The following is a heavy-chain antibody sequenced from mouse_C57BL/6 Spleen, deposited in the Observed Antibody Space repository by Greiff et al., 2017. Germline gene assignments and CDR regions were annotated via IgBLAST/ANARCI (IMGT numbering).Heavy chain of an antibody. CDR1: GYTFTSDW. CDR3: ARRGDGNSDY. J-gene: IGHJ2*01. Sequence: VQLQQPGAELVRPGSSVKLSCKASGYTFTSDWMAWVKQRPGQGLEWIGNIYPSDSETHYNQKFKDKATLTVDKSSSTAYMQLSSLTSEDSAVYYCARRGDGNSDYWGQGTTLTVSS. V-gene: IGHV1-61*01. D-gene: IGHD2-3*01. CDR2: IYPSDSET.